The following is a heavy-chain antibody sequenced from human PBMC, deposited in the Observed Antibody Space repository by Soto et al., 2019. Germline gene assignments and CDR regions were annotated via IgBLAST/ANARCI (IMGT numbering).Heavy chain of an antibody. V-gene: IGHV3-30*18. CDR1: GFTFSSYG. J-gene: IGHJ6*02. CDR3: AKDQVGQQLVGPYYYYGMDV. D-gene: IGHD6-6*01. Sequence: LRHSCAAPGFTFSSYGMHWVRQAPGKGLAWVAVISYDGSNKYYADSVKGRFTISRDTSKNTLSLQMNSLRAEDTAVYDCAKDQVGQQLVGPYYYYGMDVWGQGTTVTVSS. CDR2: ISYDGSNK.